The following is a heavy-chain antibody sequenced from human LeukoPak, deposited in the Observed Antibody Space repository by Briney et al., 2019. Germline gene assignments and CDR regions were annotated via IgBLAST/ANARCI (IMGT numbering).Heavy chain of an antibody. V-gene: IGHV3-72*01. CDR2: TRNKANSYTT. D-gene: IGHD4-17*01. J-gene: IGHJ6*02. CDR3: ASRNTVTTGMDV. CDR1: GFTFSDHY. Sequence: PGGSLRLSCAASGFTFSDHYMDWVRQALGKGLEWVGRTRNKANSYTTEYAASVKGRFTISRDDSKNSLYLQMNGLKTEDTAVYYCASRNTVTTGMDVWGQGTTVTVSS.